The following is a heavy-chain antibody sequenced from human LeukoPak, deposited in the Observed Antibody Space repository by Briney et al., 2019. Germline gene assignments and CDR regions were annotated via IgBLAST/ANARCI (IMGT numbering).Heavy chain of an antibody. Sequence: SETLSLTCTVPGGSISSGDYYWSWIRQPPGKGLEWIGYIYYSGSTYYNPSLKSRVTISVDTSKNQFSLKLSSVTAADAAVYYCARDLSPSLLWFGGVDYWGQGTLVTVSS. CDR1: GGSISSGDYY. J-gene: IGHJ4*02. V-gene: IGHV4-30-4*08. CDR2: IYYSGST. CDR3: ARDLSPSLLWFGGVDY. D-gene: IGHD3-10*01.